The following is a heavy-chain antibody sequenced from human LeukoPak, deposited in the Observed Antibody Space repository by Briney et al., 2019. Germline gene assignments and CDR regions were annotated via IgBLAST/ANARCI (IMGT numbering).Heavy chain of an antibody. Sequence: GASVKVSCKASGYTFTSYGISWVRQAPGQGLEWMGWSSAYNGNTNYAQKLQGRVTMTTDTSTSTAYMELRSLRSDDTAVYYCASTEGSSPDHWGHNWFDPWGQGALVIVSS. CDR3: ASTEGSSPDHWGHNWFDP. D-gene: IGHD6-6*01. J-gene: IGHJ5*02. CDR2: SSAYNGNT. CDR1: GYTFTSYG. V-gene: IGHV1-18*01.